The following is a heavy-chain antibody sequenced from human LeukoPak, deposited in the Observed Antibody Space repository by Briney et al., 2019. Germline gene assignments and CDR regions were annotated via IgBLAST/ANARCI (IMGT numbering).Heavy chain of an antibody. CDR1: GGTFSSYA. Sequence: GASVKVSCKASGGTFSSYAISWVRQAPGQGLEWMGRIIPIFGTANYAQKFQGRVTITADESTSTAYMELSSLRSEDTAVYYCAREPSPMVRGYSPAYWGQGTLVTVSS. CDR3: AREPSPMVRGYSPAY. J-gene: IGHJ4*02. V-gene: IGHV1-69*13. CDR2: IIPIFGTA. D-gene: IGHD3-10*01.